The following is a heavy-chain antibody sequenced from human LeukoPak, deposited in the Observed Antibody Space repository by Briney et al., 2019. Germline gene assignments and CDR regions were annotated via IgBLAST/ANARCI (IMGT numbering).Heavy chain of an antibody. J-gene: IGHJ3*02. D-gene: IGHD6-13*01. CDR3: ANGPHSSSWDDAFDI. CDR1: GFTFSSYG. CDR2: ISYDGSNK. V-gene: IGHV3-30*18. Sequence: GGSLRPSCAASGFTFSSYGMHWVRQAPGKGLEWVAVISYDGSNKYYADSVKGRFTISRDNSKNTLYLQMNSLRAEDTAVYYCANGPHSSSWDDAFDIWGQGTMVTVSS.